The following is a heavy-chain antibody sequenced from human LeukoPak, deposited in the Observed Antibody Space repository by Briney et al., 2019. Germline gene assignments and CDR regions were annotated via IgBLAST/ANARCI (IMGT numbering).Heavy chain of an antibody. J-gene: IGHJ4*02. CDR3: AKDRRSGPYYFCY. Sequence: GGSLRLSCAASGFTFDDYAMHWVRQAPGRGLEWVSLVSGDGGSTYYADSVKGRFTISRDNSKNSLYLQMNSLRTEDTALYYCAKDRRSGPYYFCYWGQGTLVTVSS. V-gene: IGHV3-43*02. CDR2: VSGDGGST. CDR1: GFTFDDYA. D-gene: IGHD6-19*01.